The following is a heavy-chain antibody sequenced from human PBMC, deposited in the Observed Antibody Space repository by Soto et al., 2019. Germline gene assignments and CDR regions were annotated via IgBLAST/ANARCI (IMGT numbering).Heavy chain of an antibody. CDR2: ISPKSGDT. V-gene: IGHV1-2*02. Sequence: ASVKVSCKASGYTFTDYYLHWVRQAPGLGLEWMGWISPKSGDTKYAQNFQGRVTMTRDTSIRAAYMELSSLTSDDTAVYYCAKLAYYHYVMDVSGQATTDTV. J-gene: IGHJ6*02. CDR1: GYTFTDYY. CDR3: AKLAYYHYVMDV.